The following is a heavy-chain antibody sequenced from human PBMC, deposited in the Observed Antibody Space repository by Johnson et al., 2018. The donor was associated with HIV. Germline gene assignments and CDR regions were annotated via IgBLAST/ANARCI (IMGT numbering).Heavy chain of an antibody. D-gene: IGHD3-22*01. CDR2: IGTAGAT. CDR3: ARTGRRVVVRGGAFDI. Sequence: IGTAGATYYPGSVKGRFTISRENAKNSLYLQMNSLRAEDTAVYYCARTGRRVVVRGGAFDIWGQGTMVTVSS. J-gene: IGHJ3*02. V-gene: IGHV3-13*01.